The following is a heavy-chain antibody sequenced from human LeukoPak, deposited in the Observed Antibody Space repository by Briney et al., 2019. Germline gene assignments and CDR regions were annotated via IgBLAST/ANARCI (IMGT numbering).Heavy chain of an antibody. V-gene: IGHV3-23*01. CDR3: AKGGPQFFDY. D-gene: IGHD5-24*01. CDR2: ISGSGGST. J-gene: IGHJ4*02. Sequence: GGFLRLSCAASRFTFSSSAMSWVRQAPGKGLEWVSTISGSGGSTYSTDSVKGRFTISRDNSKSTLYLQMNSLRVEDTAIYYCAKGGPQFFDYWGQGTLVTVSS. CDR1: RFTFSSSA.